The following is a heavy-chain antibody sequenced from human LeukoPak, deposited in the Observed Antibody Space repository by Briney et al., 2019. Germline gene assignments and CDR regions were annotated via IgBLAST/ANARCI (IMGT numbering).Heavy chain of an antibody. J-gene: IGHJ4*02. CDR3: ARGEECGCSGGSCYFDY. CDR1: GGSISSYY. Sequence: SSETLSLTCTVSGGSISSYYWSWIRQPPGKGLEWIGYIYYSGSTNYNPSLKSRVTISVDTSKNQFSLKLSSVTAADTAVYYCARGEECGCSGGSCYFDYWGQGTLVTVSS. V-gene: IGHV4-59*01. D-gene: IGHD2-15*01. CDR2: IYYSGST.